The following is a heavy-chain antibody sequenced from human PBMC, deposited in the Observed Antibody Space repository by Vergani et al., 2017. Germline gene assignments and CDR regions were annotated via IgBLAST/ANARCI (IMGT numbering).Heavy chain of an antibody. CDR2: IRSKNDGGTA. CDR1: GITFKNAW. J-gene: IGHJ4*02. D-gene: IGHD2-15*01. CDR3: YTDSHDY. V-gene: IGHV3-15*01. Sequence: EFQVVESGGGLIKLGGSLRLSCVVSGITFKNAWINWVRQAPGKGLEWIGRIRSKNDGGTADYAAPLKGRFTISRDDSKDSAFLLVNNLKTEDTAVYFCYTDSHDYGGQGTLVTVSS.